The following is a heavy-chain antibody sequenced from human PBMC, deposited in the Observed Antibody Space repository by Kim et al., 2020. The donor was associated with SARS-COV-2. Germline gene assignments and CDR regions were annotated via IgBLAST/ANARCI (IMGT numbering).Heavy chain of an antibody. D-gene: IGHD3-22*01. Sequence: AQKFQGRVTSTADESTSTAYMELSSLRSEDTAVYYCARGQGIVVANWFDPWGQGTLVTVSS. CDR3: ARGQGIVVANWFDP. V-gene: IGHV1-69*01. J-gene: IGHJ5*02.